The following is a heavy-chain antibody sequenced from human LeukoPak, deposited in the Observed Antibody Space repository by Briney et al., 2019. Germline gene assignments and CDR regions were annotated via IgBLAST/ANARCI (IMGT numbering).Heavy chain of an antibody. Sequence: ASVKVSCKTSGSTFTGYFIHWVRQAPGQGPEWMAWINPNNGDTNSAPKFQGRVTMTRDTSISTAYMELSRLRSDDTAVYYCARDRYYYGSGSFVEDQFYFVYWGQGSLVTVFS. D-gene: IGHD3-10*01. CDR3: ARDRYYYGSGSFVEDQFYFVY. CDR1: GSTFTGYF. V-gene: IGHV1-2*02. J-gene: IGHJ4*02. CDR2: INPNNGDT.